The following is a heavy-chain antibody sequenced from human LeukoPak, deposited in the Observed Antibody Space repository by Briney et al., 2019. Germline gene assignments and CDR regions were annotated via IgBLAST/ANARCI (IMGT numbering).Heavy chain of an antibody. D-gene: IGHD3-22*01. CDR2: INPNSGGT. Sequence: ASVKVSCKASGYTLTGYYMHWVRQAPGQGLEWMGWINPNSGGTNYAQKFQGRVTMTRDTSISTAYMELSRLRSDDTAVYYCARGHPDYYDSSGYFSLLFYWGQGTLVTVSS. J-gene: IGHJ4*02. CDR3: ARGHPDYYDSSGYFSLLFY. CDR1: GYTLTGYY. V-gene: IGHV1-2*02.